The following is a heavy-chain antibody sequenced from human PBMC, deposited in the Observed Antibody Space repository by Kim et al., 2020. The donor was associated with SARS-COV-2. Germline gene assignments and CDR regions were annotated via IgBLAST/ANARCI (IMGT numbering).Heavy chain of an antibody. CDR2: ISSSSSYI. CDR1: GFTFSSYS. D-gene: IGHD3-22*01. V-gene: IGHV3-21*01. Sequence: GGSLRLSCAASGFTFSSYSMNWVRQAPGKGLEWVSSISSSSSYIYYADSVKGRFTISRDNAKNSLYLQMNSLRAEDTAVYYCARVGGRYYDSSGYYTTKLDYWGQGTLVTVSS. CDR3: ARVGGRYYDSSGYYTTKLDY. J-gene: IGHJ4*02.